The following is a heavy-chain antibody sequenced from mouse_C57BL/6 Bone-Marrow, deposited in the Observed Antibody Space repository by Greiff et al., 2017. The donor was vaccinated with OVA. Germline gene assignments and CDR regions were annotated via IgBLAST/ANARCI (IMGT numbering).Heavy chain of an antibody. D-gene: IGHD1-1*01. CDR3: ARWLLLPGYFDV. V-gene: IGHV1-81*01. J-gene: IGHJ1*03. CDR1: GYTFTSYG. Sequence: VKLQESGAELARPGASVKLSCKASGYTFTSYGISWVKQRTGQGLEWIGEIYPRSGNTYYNEKFKGKATLTADKSSSTAYMELRSLTSEDSAVYVCARWLLLPGYFDVWGTGTTVTVSS. CDR2: IYPRSGNT.